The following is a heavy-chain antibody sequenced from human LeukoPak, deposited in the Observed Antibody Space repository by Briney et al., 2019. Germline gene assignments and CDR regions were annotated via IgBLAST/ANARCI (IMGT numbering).Heavy chain of an antibody. J-gene: IGHJ4*02. CDR2: ISYDGSNK. CDR1: GFTFSSYA. D-gene: IGHD3-16*01. CDR3: ARDGLLGYFDY. V-gene: IGHV3-30-3*01. Sequence: GGSLRLSCAASGFTFSSYAMHWVRQAPGKGLEWVAVISYDGSNKYYADSVKGRFTISRDNSKNTPYLQMNSLRAEDTAVYYCARDGLLGYFDYWGQGTLVTVSS.